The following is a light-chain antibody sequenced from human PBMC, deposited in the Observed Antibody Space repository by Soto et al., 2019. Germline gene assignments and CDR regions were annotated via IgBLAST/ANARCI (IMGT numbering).Light chain of an antibody. V-gene: IGLV1-40*01. Sequence: QSVLTQPPSVSGAPGQRVTISCTGSSSNIGAPYDVHWYQQLPGTAPKLLIYGNSNRPSGVPDRFSGSKSDTSASLAITGLQAEDEADYFCQSYDSSLSGSVFGTGTKVTVL. J-gene: IGLJ1*01. CDR3: QSYDSSLSGSV. CDR1: SSNIGAPYD. CDR2: GNS.